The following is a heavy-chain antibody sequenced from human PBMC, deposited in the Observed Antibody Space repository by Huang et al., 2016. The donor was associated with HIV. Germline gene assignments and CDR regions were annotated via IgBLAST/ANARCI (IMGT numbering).Heavy chain of an antibody. Sequence: QVQLQESGPGMVKPSQTLSLKCSVSGGSISSGNYYWSWVRQSAGKGLEWIGRIYTSGTTTYNPSLEMRVTISIEASENQLSLKLTSVTAADTAVYYCLRWFAPWGQGILVTVSS. CDR1: GGSISSGNYY. V-gene: IGHV4-61*02. CDR2: IYTSGTT. CDR3: LRWFAP. J-gene: IGHJ5*02.